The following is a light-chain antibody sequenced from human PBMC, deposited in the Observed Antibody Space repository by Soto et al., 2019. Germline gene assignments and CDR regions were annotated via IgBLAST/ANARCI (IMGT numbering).Light chain of an antibody. Sequence: SSELTQPPSVSVAPGETARISCGGNNIGSKGVHWYQQKPGQAPVLVIYSDTDLPPVIPERFSGSNSANMATLTISRVEAGDEADYYCQVWDSGSAHVFFGGGTKVTVL. J-gene: IGLJ2*01. CDR1: NIGSKG. V-gene: IGLV3-21*01. CDR3: QVWDSGSAHVF. CDR2: SDT.